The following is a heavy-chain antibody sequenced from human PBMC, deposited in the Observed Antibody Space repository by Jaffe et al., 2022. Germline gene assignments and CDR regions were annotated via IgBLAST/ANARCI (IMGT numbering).Heavy chain of an antibody. V-gene: IGHV5-51*01. D-gene: IGHD6-13*01. J-gene: IGHJ4*02. CDR3: VRHESARTAAAGTTFDY. CDR2: IYPGDSDT. Sequence: EVQLVQSGAEVKKPGESLKISCKGSGYSFTSYWIGWVRQMPGKGLEWMGIIYPGDSDTRYSPSFQGQVTISADKSISTAYLQWSSLKASDTAMYYCVRHESARTAAAGTTFDYWGQGTLVTVSS. CDR1: GYSFTSYW.